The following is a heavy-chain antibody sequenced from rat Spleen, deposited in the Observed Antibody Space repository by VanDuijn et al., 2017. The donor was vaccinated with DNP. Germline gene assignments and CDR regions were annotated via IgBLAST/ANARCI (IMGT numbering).Heavy chain of an antibody. CDR1: GFTFSDYD. D-gene: IGHD1-9*01. J-gene: IGHJ3*01. Sequence: EVQLVESGGGLVQPGRSLKLSCATSGFTFSDYDMAWVRQAPKKGLEWVATITSDGSSTYYGDSVKGRFTISRDNAKSTLYLQMDSLRSEDTATYYCARRGHTTGLNWFAYWGQGTLVTVSS. CDR3: ARRGHTTGLNWFAY. V-gene: IGHV5-7*01. CDR2: ITSDGSST.